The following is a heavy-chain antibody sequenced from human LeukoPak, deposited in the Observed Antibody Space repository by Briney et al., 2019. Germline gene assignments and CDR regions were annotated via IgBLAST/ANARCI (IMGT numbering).Heavy chain of an antibody. J-gene: IGHJ3*02. CDR3: ARDGRAYYDILTGYRPGDAFDI. CDR2: INPNSGGT. D-gene: IGHD3-9*01. V-gene: IGHV1-2*02. Sequence: GASVKVSCKASGYTFTGYYMHWVRQAPGQGLEWMRWINPNSGGTNYAQKFQGRVTMTRDTSIGTAYMELSRLRSDDTAVYYCARDGRAYYDILTGYRPGDAFDIWGQGTMVTVSS. CDR1: GYTFTGYY.